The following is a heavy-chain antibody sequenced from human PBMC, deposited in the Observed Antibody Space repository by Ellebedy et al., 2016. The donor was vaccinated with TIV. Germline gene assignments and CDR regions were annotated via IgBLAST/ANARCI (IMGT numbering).Heavy chain of an antibody. V-gene: IGHV3-48*04. CDR3: ARERMVRGVTYSAYHGMDV. D-gene: IGHD3-10*01. J-gene: IGHJ6*02. CDR2: ISSSSSTI. CDR1: GFTFSSYS. Sequence: GGSLRLXCVAPGFTFSSYSMNWVRQAPGKGLEWVSYISSSSSTIYYADSVKGRFTISRDNAKNSLYLQMNSLRAEDTAVYYCARERMVRGVTYSAYHGMDVWGQGTTVTVSS.